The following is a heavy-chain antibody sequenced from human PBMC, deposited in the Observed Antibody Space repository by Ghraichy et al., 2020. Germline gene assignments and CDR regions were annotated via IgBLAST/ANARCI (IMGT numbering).Heavy chain of an antibody. CDR3: AREMFSVGVTTGPV. Sequence: SETLSLTCTVSGGSISSFHWSWIRQPPGKGLEWIGYIYYSGSTNYNPSLKSRVTISVDTSKNQFSLKLSSVTAADTAVYYCAREMFSVGVTTGPVWGQGTLVTVSS. D-gene: IGHD4-11*01. V-gene: IGHV4-59*01. CDR2: IYYSGST. CDR1: GGSISSFH. J-gene: IGHJ4*02.